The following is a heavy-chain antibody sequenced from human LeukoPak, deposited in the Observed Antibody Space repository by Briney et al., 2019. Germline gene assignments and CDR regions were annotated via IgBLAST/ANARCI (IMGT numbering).Heavy chain of an antibody. CDR3: ARASGLHSSGYFSDAFDI. V-gene: IGHV3-13*01. Sequence: GGSLRLSCAASGFTFSSYDMHWVRQATGKGLEWVSAIGTAGDTYYPGSVKGRFTISRENAKNSLYLQMNSLRAGDTAVYYCARASGLHSSGYFSDAFDIWGQGTMVTVSS. CDR1: GFTFSSYD. D-gene: IGHD3-22*01. CDR2: IGTAGDT. J-gene: IGHJ3*02.